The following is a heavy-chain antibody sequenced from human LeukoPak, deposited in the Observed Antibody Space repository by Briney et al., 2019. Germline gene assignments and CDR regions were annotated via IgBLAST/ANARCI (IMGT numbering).Heavy chain of an antibody. V-gene: IGHV3-30*18. CDR1: GFTFSTFG. CDR3: AKDRWVSGWYPNFDS. Sequence: PGRSLRLSCAGSGFTFSTFGFHWVRQAPGKGWEGGAVTSFDGTNKYYADSVKGRFTISRDNSKNTLYLQMNSLRAEDTAVYYCAKDRWVSGWYPNFDSWGQGTLVTVSS. D-gene: IGHD6-19*01. CDR2: TSFDGTNK. J-gene: IGHJ4*02.